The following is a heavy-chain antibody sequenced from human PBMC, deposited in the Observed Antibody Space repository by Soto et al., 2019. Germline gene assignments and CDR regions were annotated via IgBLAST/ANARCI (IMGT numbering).Heavy chain of an antibody. D-gene: IGHD3-22*01. CDR1: GYTFTSYG. V-gene: IGHV1-18*04. Sequence: ASVKVSCKASGYTFTSYGISWVRQAPGHGIEWMGWISAYNGNTNYAQKLQGRVTMTTDTSTSTAYMELRSLRSDDPAVYYCATVSTYDSSGYYWDYYYGMDVWGQGTTVTVAS. J-gene: IGHJ6*02. CDR3: ATVSTYDSSGYYWDYYYGMDV. CDR2: ISAYNGNT.